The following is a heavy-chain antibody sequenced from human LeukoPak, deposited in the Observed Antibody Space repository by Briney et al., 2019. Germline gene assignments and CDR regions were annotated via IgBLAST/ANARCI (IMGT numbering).Heavy chain of an antibody. CDR3: ARMTAMTLYFDY. J-gene: IGHJ4*02. CDR1: GYSISSGYY. D-gene: IGHD5-18*01. CDR2: IYHSGST. Sequence: SETLSLTCTVSGYSISSGYYWGWIRQPPGKGLEWIGSIYHSGSTYYNPSLKSRVTISIDTSKNQFSLKLSSVTAADTAVYYCARMTAMTLYFDYWGQGTLVTVSS. V-gene: IGHV4-38-2*02.